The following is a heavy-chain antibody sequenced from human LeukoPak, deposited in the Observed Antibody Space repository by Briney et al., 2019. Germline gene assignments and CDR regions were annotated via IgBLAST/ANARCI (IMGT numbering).Heavy chain of an antibody. J-gene: IGHJ4*02. CDR2: IGSGGST. V-gene: IGHV3-23*01. Sequence: PGGSLRLSCAASGFTFSNYAMSWVRQAPGKGLEWVSLIGSGGSTYYADSVKGRFTISRDNSKNTLYLQMNSLRAEDTAVYYCASYMVRGALFDYWGQGTLVTVSS. CDR1: GFTFSNYA. CDR3: ASYMVRGALFDY. D-gene: IGHD3-10*01.